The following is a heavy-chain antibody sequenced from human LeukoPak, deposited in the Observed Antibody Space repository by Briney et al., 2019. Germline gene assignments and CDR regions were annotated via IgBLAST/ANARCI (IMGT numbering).Heavy chain of an antibody. J-gene: IGHJ4*02. D-gene: IGHD4-17*01. CDR3: AKGATTVTTIYLFDY. CDR1: GFSFSSYA. V-gene: IGHV3-23*01. CDR2: ISGSGGTT. Sequence: GGSLRLSCAASGFSFSSYAMNWVRQAPGKGLEWVSGISGSGGTTYYADSVKGRFTISRDNPKNTLSLQMNSLRAEDTAVYYCAKGATTVTTIYLFDYWGQGTLVTVSS.